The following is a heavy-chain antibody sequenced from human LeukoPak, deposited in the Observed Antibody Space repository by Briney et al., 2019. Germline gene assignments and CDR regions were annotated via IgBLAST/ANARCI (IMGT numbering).Heavy chain of an antibody. J-gene: IGHJ4*02. V-gene: IGHV3-23*01. CDR3: AKDQDALLWFGELPFDY. Sequence: PGGSLRLSCAASGFTFSDHFMSWVRQAPGKGLEWVSAMSGSAGSTYYADSVKGRITISRDNSKNMLYLQMNSLRAEDTAVYYCAKDQDALLWFGELPFDYWGQGTLVTVSS. CDR2: MSGSAGST. CDR1: GFTFSDHF. D-gene: IGHD3-10*01.